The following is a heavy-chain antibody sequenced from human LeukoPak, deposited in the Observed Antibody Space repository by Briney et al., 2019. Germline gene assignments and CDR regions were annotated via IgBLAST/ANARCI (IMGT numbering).Heavy chain of an antibody. CDR3: ARDGKNYDKSLGPFDP. V-gene: IGHV3-23*01. CDR2: IDVSGRMT. J-gene: IGHJ5*02. Sequence: PGGSLRLSCAASGFTFNRHGMSWVRQAPGKGLEWVSGIDVSGRMTYYADSVKGRFTISRDNSKNMVYLQMTSLRAGDMAIYYCARDGKNYDKSLGPFDPWGQGTLVTVSS. CDR1: GFTFNRHG. D-gene: IGHD3-9*01.